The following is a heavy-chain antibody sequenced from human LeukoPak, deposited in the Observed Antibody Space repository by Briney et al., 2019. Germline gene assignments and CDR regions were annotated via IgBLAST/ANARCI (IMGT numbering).Heavy chain of an antibody. CDR1: GFTFSSYA. Sequence: GRSLRLSCAASGFTFSSYAMSCVRQAPGEGLGWVSAISGSGGSTYYADSVKGRFTISRDNSKNTLYLQMNSLRAEDTAVYYCAKGVVVPAASVYWGQGTLVTVSS. J-gene: IGHJ4*02. V-gene: IGHV3-23*01. CDR2: ISGSGGST. D-gene: IGHD2-2*01. CDR3: AKGVVVPAASVY.